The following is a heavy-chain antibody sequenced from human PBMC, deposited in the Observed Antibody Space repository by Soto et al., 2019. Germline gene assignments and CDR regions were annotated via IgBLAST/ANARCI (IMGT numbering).Heavy chain of an antibody. D-gene: IGHD3-22*01. V-gene: IGHV4-39*01. CDR2: IYYSGST. J-gene: IGHJ4*02. CDR3: ARLMGYDSSGYYYREVGGDYFDY. CDR1: GGSISSSSYY. Sequence: QLQLQESGPGLVKPSETLSLTCTVSGGSISSSSYYWGWIRQPPGKGLEWIGSIYYSGSTYYNPSLKSRVNLSVDTSKNQCSLKLSSVTAADTAVYYCARLMGYDSSGYYYREVGGDYFDYWGQGTLVTVSS.